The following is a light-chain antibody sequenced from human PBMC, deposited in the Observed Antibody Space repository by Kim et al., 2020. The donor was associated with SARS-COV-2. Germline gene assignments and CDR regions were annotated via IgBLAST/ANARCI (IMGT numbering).Light chain of an antibody. CDR1: QSAGTN. CDR3: QQYNDWPWT. V-gene: IGKV3-15*01. J-gene: IGKJ1*01. Sequence: EIVMTQSPATLSVSPGERATLSCRASQSAGTNLAWYQHKPGQAPRLLISDSSTRATGIPARFSGSGSGTEFTLTISSLQSEDFALYYCQQYNDWPWTFGPGTKVGIK. CDR2: DSS.